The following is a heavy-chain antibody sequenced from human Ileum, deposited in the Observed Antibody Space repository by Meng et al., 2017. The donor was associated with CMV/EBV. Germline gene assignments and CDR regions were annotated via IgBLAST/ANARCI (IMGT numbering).Heavy chain of an antibody. J-gene: IGHJ5*01. D-gene: IGHD2-8*01. CDR2: IYHSGRT. V-gene: IGHV4-4*01. CDR3: PGVVYRRPLCS. CDR1: GCSISSSNW. Sequence: VQLQETGPRLVTPAGTLSLTLSVLGCSISSSNWWSWVRQPPGKGLEWIGEIYHSGRTNYNPSLKSRVTISVDKSKNQFSLNLGSVAVRDTDMYCGPGVVYRRPLCSWGGGTLVTVSS.